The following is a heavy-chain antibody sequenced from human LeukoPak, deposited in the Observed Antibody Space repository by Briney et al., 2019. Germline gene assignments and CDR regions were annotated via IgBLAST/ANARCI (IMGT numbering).Heavy chain of an antibody. J-gene: IGHJ3*02. CDR3: AREGGDCYLCPDAFDI. D-gene: IGHD2-21*02. CDR2: IIPIFGTA. Sequence: SVKVSCKASGGTFSGYAISWVRQAPGQGLEWMGGIIPIFGTANYAQKFQGRVTITTDESTSTAYMELSSLRSEDTAVYYCAREGGDCYLCPDAFDIWGQGTMVTVSS. CDR1: GGTFSGYA. V-gene: IGHV1-69*05.